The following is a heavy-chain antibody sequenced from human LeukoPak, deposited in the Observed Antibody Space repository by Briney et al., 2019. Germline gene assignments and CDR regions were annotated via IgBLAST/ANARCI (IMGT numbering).Heavy chain of an antibody. J-gene: IGHJ4*02. Sequence: ASVKVPCKVSGYTLTELSMQWVRQAPGKGLEWMGGFDPEDGETIYAQKFQGRVTMTEDTSTDTAYMELSSLRSEDTAVYYCATVRANYDFWTGLSSYFDYWGQGTLVTVSS. CDR1: GYTLTELS. CDR2: FDPEDGET. D-gene: IGHD3-3*01. V-gene: IGHV1-24*01. CDR3: ATVRANYDFWTGLSSYFDY.